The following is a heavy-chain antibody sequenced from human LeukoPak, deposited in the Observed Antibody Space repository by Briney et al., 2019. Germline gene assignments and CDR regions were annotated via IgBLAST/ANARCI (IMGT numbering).Heavy chain of an antibody. V-gene: IGHV3-74*01. CDR3: VRWRDYNFWSGYYSPDYYYYYMDV. Sequence: GGSLRLSCAASGFTFSSYCMHWVRQAPGKGLVWVSRINSDGSSTSYADSVKGRFTISRDNAKNTLYLQMNSLRAEDTAVYYCVRWRDYNFWSGYYSPDYYYYYMDVWGKGTTVTVSS. CDR2: INSDGSST. J-gene: IGHJ6*03. D-gene: IGHD3-3*01. CDR1: GFTFSSYC.